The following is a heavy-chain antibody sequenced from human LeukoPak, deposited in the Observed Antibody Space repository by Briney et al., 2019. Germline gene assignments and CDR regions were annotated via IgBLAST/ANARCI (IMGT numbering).Heavy chain of an antibody. D-gene: IGHD2-8*02. Sequence: GGSLRLSCAASGFTFSNYAMSWVRQAPGKGLEWVSTISGSGSNTYYAASVKGRFTISRDRSKNTLYLQMNSLRADDTAVYYCATDQIYSTGVYYFDYWGQGTLVTVSS. CDR3: ATDQIYSTGVYYFDY. CDR2: ISGSGSNT. CDR1: GFTFSNYA. J-gene: IGHJ4*02. V-gene: IGHV3-23*01.